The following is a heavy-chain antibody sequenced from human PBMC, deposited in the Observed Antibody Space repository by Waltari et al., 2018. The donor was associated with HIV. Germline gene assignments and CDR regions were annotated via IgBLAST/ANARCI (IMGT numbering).Heavy chain of an antibody. J-gene: IGHJ6*02. CDR3: AKEVVALPHYYYYGLDV. CDR1: GFTFSSYS. V-gene: IGHV3-48*04. Sequence: EVQLVESGGGLVQPGGSLRLPCAASGFTFSSYSMNWVRQAPGKVVVGVSYISGTSNTIYYSYSVKGRFTGSRDNAKNSVSLQMNSLRAEDTAVYFCAKEVVALPHYYYYGLDVWGQGTTVTVSS. D-gene: IGHD2-15*01. CDR2: ISGTSNTI.